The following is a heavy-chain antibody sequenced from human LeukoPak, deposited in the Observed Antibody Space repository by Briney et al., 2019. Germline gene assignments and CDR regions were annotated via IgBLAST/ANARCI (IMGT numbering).Heavy chain of an antibody. D-gene: IGHD2-21*01. CDR3: AKDLCGGSRFYYYSMNV. V-gene: IGHV3-23*01. CDR2: ISGSGASAHFAGISGGGANT. J-gene: IGHJ6*02. CDR1: GFTFRTYA. Sequence: GGSLRLSCAASGFTFRTYAMSWVRQAPGKGLEWVSGISGSGASAHFAGISGGGANTYYADSVKGRFTVSRDNSKNTLYLQMNSLRVEDTAVYYCAKDLCGGSRFYYYSMNVWGQGTTVTVSS.